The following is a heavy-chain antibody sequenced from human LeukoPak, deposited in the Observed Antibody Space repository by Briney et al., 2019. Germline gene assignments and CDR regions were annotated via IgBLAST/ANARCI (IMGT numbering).Heavy chain of an antibody. CDR1: GFTFSSYA. D-gene: IGHD6-13*01. J-gene: IGHJ4*02. Sequence: GGSLRLSCAASGFTFSSYAMSWVRQAPGKGLEWVSAITGSGGSTYYADSVKGRFTISRDNSKNTLYLKMNSMRAEDTAVYYCANELSSSDDYWGQGTLVTVSS. CDR3: ANELSSSDDY. V-gene: IGHV3-23*01. CDR2: ITGSGGST.